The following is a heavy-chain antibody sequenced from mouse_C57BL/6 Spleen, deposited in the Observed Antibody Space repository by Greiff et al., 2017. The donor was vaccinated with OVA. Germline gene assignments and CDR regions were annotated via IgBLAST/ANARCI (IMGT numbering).Heavy chain of an antibody. J-gene: IGHJ4*01. D-gene: IGHD3-2*02. CDR3: ARRDSSGYPHAMDY. V-gene: IGHV5-17*01. CDR2: ISSGSSTI. Sequence: DVQLQESGGGLVKPGGSLKLSCAASGFTFSDYGMHWVRQAPEKGLEWVAYISSGSSTIYYADTVKGRFTISRDNAKNTLFLQMTSLRSEDTAMYYCARRDSSGYPHAMDYWGQGTSVTVSS. CDR1: GFTFSDYG.